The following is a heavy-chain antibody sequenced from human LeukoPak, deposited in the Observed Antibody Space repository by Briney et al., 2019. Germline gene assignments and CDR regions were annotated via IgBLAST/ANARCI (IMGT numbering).Heavy chain of an antibody. CDR2: INPNSGGT. D-gene: IGHD2-15*01. CDR1: GYTFTGYY. CDR3: ARGHNIVVVVAAHY. J-gene: IGHJ4*02. V-gene: IGHV1-2*02. Sequence: GASVKVSCKASGYTFTGYYMHWVRQAPGQGLEWMGWINPNSGGTNYAQKFQGRVTMTRDTSISTAYMELDRLRSDDTAVYYCARGHNIVVVVAAHYWGQGTLVTVSS.